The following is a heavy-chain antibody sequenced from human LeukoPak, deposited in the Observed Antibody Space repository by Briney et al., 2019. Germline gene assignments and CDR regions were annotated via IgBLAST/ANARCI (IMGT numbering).Heavy chain of an antibody. D-gene: IGHD5-18*01. CDR1: GFTFSSYD. Sequence: PGGSLRLSCAASGFTFSSYDMHWVRQATGKGLEWVSASGTAGDTYYPGSVKGRFTISRENAKNSLYLQMNSLRAGDTAVYYCARGGSILDTAMAHFDYWGQGTLVTVSS. CDR3: ARGGSILDTAMAHFDY. V-gene: IGHV3-13*01. CDR2: SGTAGDT. J-gene: IGHJ4*02.